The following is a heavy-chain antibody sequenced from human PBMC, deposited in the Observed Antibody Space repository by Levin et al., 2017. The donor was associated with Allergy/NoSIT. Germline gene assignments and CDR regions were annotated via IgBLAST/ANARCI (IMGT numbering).Heavy chain of an antibody. CDR2: ISGSGCRT. J-gene: IGHJ4*02. CDR3: AKMFGSGWTIDY. D-gene: IGHD6-19*01. CDR1: GFTFSSYA. V-gene: IGHV3-23*01. Sequence: GGSLRLSCAASGFTFSSYAMSWVRQAPGEGLEWVSAISGSGCRTYYADSVKGRFTISRDNSKNTLYLQMNSLRAEETAVHYCAKMFGSGWTIDYWGQGTLVTVSS.